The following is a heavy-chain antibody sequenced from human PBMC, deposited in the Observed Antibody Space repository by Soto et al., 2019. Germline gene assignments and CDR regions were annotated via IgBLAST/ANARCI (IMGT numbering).Heavy chain of an antibody. V-gene: IGHV4-39*01. CDR3: ARQDVVVGPFDP. J-gene: IGHJ5*02. D-gene: IGHD2-15*01. CDR2: IYYSGST. Sequence: SETLSLTCTVSGGSISSSSYYWGWIRQPPGKGLEWIGSIYYSGSTYYNPSLKSRVTISVDTSKNQFSLKLSSVTAADTAVYYCARQDVVVGPFDPWGQGTLVTVSS. CDR1: GGSISSSSYY.